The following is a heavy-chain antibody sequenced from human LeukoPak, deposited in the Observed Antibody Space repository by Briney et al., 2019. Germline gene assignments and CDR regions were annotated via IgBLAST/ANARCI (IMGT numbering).Heavy chain of an antibody. CDR1: GGSISTSNYY. V-gene: IGHV4-39*07. CDR3: ARLRGAGSWYFDL. J-gene: IGHJ2*01. CDR2: IFYSGST. D-gene: IGHD3-10*01. Sequence: PSETLSLTCTVAGGSISTSNYYWGWIRQPPWKGLEWIGNIFYSGSTYYSPSVKSRFTISLDTSRNQFSLKLTSVTAADTAVYYCARLRGAGSWYFDLWGRGTLVTVSS.